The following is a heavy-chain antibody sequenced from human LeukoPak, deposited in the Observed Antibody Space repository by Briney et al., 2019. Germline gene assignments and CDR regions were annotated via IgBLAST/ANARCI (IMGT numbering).Heavy chain of an antibody. CDR3: ARATHYYYDSRGYLNGGYYFDY. J-gene: IGHJ4*02. CDR2: IYSGGST. CDR1: GFTVSSNY. Sequence: GGSLRLSCAASGFTVSSNYMSWVRQAPGKGLEWVSVIYSGGSTYYADSVKGRFTISRHNSKNTLYLQMNSLRAEDTAVYYCARATHYYYDSRGYLNGGYYFDYWGQGTLVTVSS. D-gene: IGHD3-22*01. V-gene: IGHV3-53*04.